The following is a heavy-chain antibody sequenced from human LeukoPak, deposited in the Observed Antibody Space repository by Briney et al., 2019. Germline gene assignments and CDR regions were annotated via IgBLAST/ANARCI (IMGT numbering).Heavy chain of an antibody. CDR2: ISGSGGST. CDR1: GFTFSSYA. Sequence: GGSLRLSCAASGFTFSSYAMSWVRQAPGKGPEWVSAISGSGGSTYYADSVKGRFTISRDNSKNTLYLQMNGLRAEDTAVYYCAKDPTMIVVVIPDYWGQGTLVTVSS. V-gene: IGHV3-23*01. CDR3: AKDPTMIVVVIPDY. D-gene: IGHD3-22*01. J-gene: IGHJ4*02.